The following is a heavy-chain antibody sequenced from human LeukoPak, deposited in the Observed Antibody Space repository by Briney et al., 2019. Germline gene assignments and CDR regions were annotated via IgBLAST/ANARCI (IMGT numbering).Heavy chain of an antibody. CDR1: GGSISSGSYY. V-gene: IGHV4-61*02. D-gene: IGHD1-1*01. CDR2: IYTSGST. Sequence: SETLSLTCTVSGGSISSGSYYWSWIRQPAGKGLEWIGRIYTSGSTNYNPSLKSRVTISVDTSKNQFSLKLSSVTAADTAVYYCARSVVNNWNVVYYYYYMDVWGKGTTVTVSS. CDR3: ARSVVNNWNVVYYYYYMDV. J-gene: IGHJ6*03.